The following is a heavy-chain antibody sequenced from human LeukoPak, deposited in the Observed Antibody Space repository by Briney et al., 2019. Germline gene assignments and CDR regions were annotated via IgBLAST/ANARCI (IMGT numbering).Heavy chain of an antibody. CDR3: ARGYPGPYSYGFYFDY. D-gene: IGHD5-18*01. V-gene: IGHV4-31*03. CDR2: IYYSGST. CDR1: GGSISSGGYY. J-gene: IGHJ4*02. Sequence: SETLSLTCTVSGGSISSGGYYWSWIRQHPVKGLDWIGYIYYSGSTYYNPSLKSRVTISVETSKNQFSLKLSSVTAADTAVYYCARGYPGPYSYGFYFDYWGQGTLVTVSS.